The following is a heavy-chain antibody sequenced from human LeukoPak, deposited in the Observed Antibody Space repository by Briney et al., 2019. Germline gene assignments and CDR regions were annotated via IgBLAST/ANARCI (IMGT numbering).Heavy chain of an antibody. V-gene: IGHV1-46*01. CDR2: INPSGGST. J-gene: IGHJ5*02. CDR3: ARDGFHSERPDYDSSGYWFDP. Sequence: ASVKVSCKASGYTFTSYYMHWVRQAPGQGLELMGIINPSGGSTSYAQKFQGRVTMTRDTSTSTVYMELSSLRSEDTAVYYCARDGFHSERPDYDSSGYWFDPWGQGTLVTVSS. D-gene: IGHD3-22*01. CDR1: GYTFTSYY.